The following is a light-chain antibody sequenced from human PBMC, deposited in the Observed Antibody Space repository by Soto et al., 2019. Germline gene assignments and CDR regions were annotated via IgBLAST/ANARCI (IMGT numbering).Light chain of an antibody. V-gene: IGLV2-23*01. CDR2: EGS. J-gene: IGLJ1*01. CDR1: SSDVGSYNL. Sequence: SVLTQPASVSGSPGQSITISCTGASSDVGSYNLVSWYQHHPGKAPKLMIYEGSKRPSGVSNRFSGSKSGNTASLTISGLQPEDEADYYCCSYAGSSTPYVFGTGTKVTVL. CDR3: CSYAGSSTPYV.